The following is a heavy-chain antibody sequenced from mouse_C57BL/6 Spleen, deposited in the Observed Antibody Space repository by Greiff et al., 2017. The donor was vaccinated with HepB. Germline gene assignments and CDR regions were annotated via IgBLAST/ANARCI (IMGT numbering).Heavy chain of an antibody. CDR1: GYTFTDYE. V-gene: IGHV1-15*01. D-gene: IGHD3-2*02. CDR3: TRYSSGYFDY. J-gene: IGHJ2*01. CDR2: IDPETGGT. Sequence: QVQLQQSGAEQVRPGASVTLSCKASGYTFTDYEMHWVKQTPVHGLEWIGAIDPETGGTAYNQKFKGKAILTADKSSSTAYMELRSLTSEDSAVYYCTRYSSGYFDYWGQGTTLTVSS.